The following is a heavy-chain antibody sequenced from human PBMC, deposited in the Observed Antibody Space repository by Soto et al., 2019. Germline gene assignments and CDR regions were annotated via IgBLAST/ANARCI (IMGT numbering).Heavy chain of an antibody. CDR2: ISSNGGST. Sequence: GGSLRLSCAASGFTFSSYAMHWVRQAPGKGLEYVSAISSNGGSTYYANSVKGRFTISRDNSKNTLHLQMGSLRAEDMAVYYCARGGLGEYCTNGVCYHLDYWGQGTLVTVSS. V-gene: IGHV3-64*01. D-gene: IGHD2-8*01. J-gene: IGHJ4*02. CDR3: ARGGLGEYCTNGVCYHLDY. CDR1: GFTFSSYA.